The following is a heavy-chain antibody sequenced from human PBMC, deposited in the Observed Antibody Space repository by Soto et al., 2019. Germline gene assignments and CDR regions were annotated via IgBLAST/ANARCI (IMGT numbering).Heavy chain of an antibody. Sequence: PSETLSLTCTVSGGSISGGVHSWSWIRQPPWKGLEWIGHIFDSGSTYYNQSLKSRLTISVETSKNQLSLRLSSVTAAATAVYYCAREIMPLTNDWYFDLWGLGTLVSVSS. CDR2: IFDSGST. CDR1: GGSISGGVHS. CDR3: AREIMPLTNDWYFDL. J-gene: IGHJ2*01. V-gene: IGHV4-30-4*01. D-gene: IGHD2-8*01.